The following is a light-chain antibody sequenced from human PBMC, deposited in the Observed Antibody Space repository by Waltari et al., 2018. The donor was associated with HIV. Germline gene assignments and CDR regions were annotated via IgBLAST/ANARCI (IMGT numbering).Light chain of an antibody. CDR2: EVN. V-gene: IGLV2-14*01. J-gene: IGLJ1*01. Sequence: QSALTQSASVSGSPGQSITISCTGTSSDVGGYNYVSWYQKTSEKAPKLRIYEVNKRPSGVCNRFSGSKSGNTASLTISGLQAEDEADYYCSSYTSSITPLVFGTGTKVTVL. CDR1: SSDVGGYNY. CDR3: SSYTSSITPLV.